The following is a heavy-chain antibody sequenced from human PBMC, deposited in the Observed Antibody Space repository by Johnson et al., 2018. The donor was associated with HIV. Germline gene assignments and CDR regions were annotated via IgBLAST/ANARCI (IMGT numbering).Heavy chain of an antibody. V-gene: IGHV3-48*03. D-gene: IGHD6-13*01. CDR2: ISSSGSTI. CDR3: AKTFPLTAAGFPLNAFDI. CDR1: GFTFSSYG. Sequence: MLLVESGGGVVQPGRSLRLSCAASGFTFSSYGMHWVRQAPGKGLEWVSYISSSGSTIYYAEAVKGRFTIARDNAKNSLYLQMNRLRAEDTAVYYCAKTFPLTAAGFPLNAFDIWGQGTMVTVSS. J-gene: IGHJ3*02.